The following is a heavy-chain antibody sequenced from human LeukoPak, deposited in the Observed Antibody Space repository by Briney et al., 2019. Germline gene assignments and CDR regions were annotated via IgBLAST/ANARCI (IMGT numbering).Heavy chain of an antibody. CDR3: AKAHSGGYAYDY. Sequence: PGGSLRLSCAASGFPFSRNDMSWLRQAAGKGLEWVSSIGGSGDRTYYADSVKGRFTISRDTSKNAVYLQMNSLRAEDTAVYYCAKAHSGGYAYDYWGQGTLVTVSS. CDR1: GFPFSRND. D-gene: IGHD5-12*01. J-gene: IGHJ4*02. V-gene: IGHV3-23*01. CDR2: IGGSGDRT.